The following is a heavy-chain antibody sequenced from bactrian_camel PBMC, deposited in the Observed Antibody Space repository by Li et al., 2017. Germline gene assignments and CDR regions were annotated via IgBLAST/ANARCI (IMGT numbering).Heavy chain of an antibody. J-gene: IGHJ4*01. D-gene: IGHD1*01. Sequence: VESGGGLVQPGGSLRLSCAISDYTISSHCQGWFRQAPGKERESVARIYTGGAYYIDSVKGRFTISRDNAKNTLYLQMNSLKPEDTAMYYCASRFLGLWGQGTQVTVS. V-gene: IGHV3S1*01. CDR2: IYTGGA. CDR1: DYTISSHC. CDR3: ASRFLGL.